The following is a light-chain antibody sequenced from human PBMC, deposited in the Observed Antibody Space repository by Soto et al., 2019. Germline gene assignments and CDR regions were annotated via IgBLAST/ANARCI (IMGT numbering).Light chain of an antibody. CDR2: GAF. CDR1: PSVTNF. CDR3: QQYNSYPWT. Sequence: EIVLTQSPATLSLSPGERATLSCRASPSVTNFLAWYQQKPGQAPRLLIYGAFNRATGIPARFSGSGSGTDFTLTISSLQPDDFATYYCQQYNSYPWTFGQGTKVEIK. J-gene: IGKJ1*01. V-gene: IGKV3-11*01.